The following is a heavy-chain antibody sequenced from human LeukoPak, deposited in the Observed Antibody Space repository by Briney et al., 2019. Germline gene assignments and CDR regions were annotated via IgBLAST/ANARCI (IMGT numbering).Heavy chain of an antibody. D-gene: IGHD3-10*01. Sequence: PSETLSLTCTVSGGSISSYYWSWIRQPPGKGLGWIGYIHYSGSTNYNPSLKSRVTISVDTSKNQFSLMLSSVTAADTAVYYCARELLWFGDPAGAFDIWGQGTMVTVSS. CDR1: GGSISSYY. V-gene: IGHV4-59*01. CDR3: ARELLWFGDPAGAFDI. J-gene: IGHJ3*02. CDR2: IHYSGST.